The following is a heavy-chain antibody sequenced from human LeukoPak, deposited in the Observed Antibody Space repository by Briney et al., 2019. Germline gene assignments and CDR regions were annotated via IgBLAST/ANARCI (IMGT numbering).Heavy chain of an antibody. CDR3: AGGDGDYVRYYYYYMDV. Sequence: PSETLSLTCTVSGYTISSGYYWGWIRQPPGKGLEGIGSIYQNWRTYYNPSLKSRVTISVDTSKNQFSLKLSYVTAADTAVYYWAGGDGDYVRYYYYYMDVWRKGTTVTVCS. D-gene: IGHD4-17*01. V-gene: IGHV4-38-2*02. J-gene: IGHJ6*03. CDR2: IYQNWRT. CDR1: GYTISSGYY.